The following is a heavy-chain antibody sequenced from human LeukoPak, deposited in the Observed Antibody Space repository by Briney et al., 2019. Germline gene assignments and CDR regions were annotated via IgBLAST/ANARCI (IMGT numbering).Heavy chain of an antibody. CDR2: INYSGTT. Sequence: SETLSLTCTVSGGSISSSSYYWAWIRQPPGEGLEWIGSINYSGTTYYTPSLRSRLTISVDTSKNQFSLKLSSVTAADMAVYYCARLVSCSTSCYFGFWGQGTLVTVSS. J-gene: IGHJ4*02. CDR1: GGSISSSSYY. CDR3: ARLVSCSTSCYFGF. V-gene: IGHV4-39*01. D-gene: IGHD2-2*01.